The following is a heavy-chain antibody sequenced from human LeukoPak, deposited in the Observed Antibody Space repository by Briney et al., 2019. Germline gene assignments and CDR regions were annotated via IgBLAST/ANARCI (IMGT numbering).Heavy chain of an antibody. CDR3: AREGYFDWPPRTAGFDP. V-gene: IGHV1-8*01. Sequence: GASVKVSCKASGYTFTSYDINWVRQATGQGLEWMGWMNPNSGNTGYAQKFQGRVTMTRNTSISTAYMELSSLRSEDTAVYYCAREGYFDWPPRTAGFDPWGQGTLVTVSS. CDR1: GYTFTSYD. D-gene: IGHD3-9*01. CDR2: MNPNSGNT. J-gene: IGHJ5*02.